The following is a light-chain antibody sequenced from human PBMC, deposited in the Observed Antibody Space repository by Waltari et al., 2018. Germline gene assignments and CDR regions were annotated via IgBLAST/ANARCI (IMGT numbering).Light chain of an antibody. V-gene: IGLV2-23*03. CDR2: EGS. CDR3: YSYAGSNTFV. CDR1: SSAVGSYNL. J-gene: IGLJ2*01. Sequence: QSALTQPASVSGSPGQSITIPCTGTSSAVGSYNLVPWYQQHPGKAPKLMIYEGSKRPSGVSNRFSGSKSGNTASLTISGLQAEDEADYYCYSYAGSNTFVFGGGTKLTVL.